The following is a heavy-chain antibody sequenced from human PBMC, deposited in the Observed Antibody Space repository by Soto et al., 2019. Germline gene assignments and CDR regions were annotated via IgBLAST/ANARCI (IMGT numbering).Heavy chain of an antibody. D-gene: IGHD2-15*01. V-gene: IGHV4-30-4*01. CDR1: GGSISSGNYY. CDR3: ATMGTPATGLYFFDR. CDR2: ISYSGST. J-gene: IGHJ4*02. Sequence: SETLSLTCTVSGGSISSGNYYWSWIRQPPGKGLEWIGFISYSGSTYYSTSLKSRVTISVDTSKSQFSLNLSFVTAADTAVYYCATMGTPATGLYFFDRWGQGVLVTVSS.